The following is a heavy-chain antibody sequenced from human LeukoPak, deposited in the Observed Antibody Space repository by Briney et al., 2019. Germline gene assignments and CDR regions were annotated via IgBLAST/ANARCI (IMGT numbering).Heavy chain of an antibody. CDR2: INPYTGGT. CDR3: ARSAGHCNNGVCFTDYYMDV. V-gene: IGHV1-2*02. CDR1: GYTFSGYY. Sequence: ASVKVSCKASGYTFSGYYMHWVRQAPGQGLEWMGWINPYTGGTNYPQKFQGRVTMTRDTSITTAYMELSSLTSDDTAVYFCARSAGHCNNGVCFTDYYMDVWGKGTTVTVSS. D-gene: IGHD2-8*01. J-gene: IGHJ6*03.